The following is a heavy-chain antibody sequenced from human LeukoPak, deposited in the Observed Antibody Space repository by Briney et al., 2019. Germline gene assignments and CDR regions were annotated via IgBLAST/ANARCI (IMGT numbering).Heavy chain of an antibody. D-gene: IGHD2-2*01. CDR1: GYTLTSYY. Sequence: ASVKVSCKASGYTLTSYYMHWVRQAPGQGLEWMGIINPSGGSTSYAQKFQGRVTMTRDTSTSTVYMELSSLRSEDTAVYYCARDGSSLPEGMDVWGQGTTVTVSS. V-gene: IGHV1-46*01. CDR2: INPSGGST. CDR3: ARDGSSLPEGMDV. J-gene: IGHJ6*02.